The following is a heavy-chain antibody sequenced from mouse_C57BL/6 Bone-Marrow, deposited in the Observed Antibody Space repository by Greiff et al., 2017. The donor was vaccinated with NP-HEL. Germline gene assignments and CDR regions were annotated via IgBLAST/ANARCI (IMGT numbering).Heavy chain of an antibody. Sequence: EVQLQQSGPELVKPGASVKISCKASGYTFTDYYMNWVKQSHGKSLEWIGDINPNNGGTSYNQKFKGKATLTVDKSSSTAYMELRSLTSEDSAVYYCARFITTVVATGSEYWYFDVWGTGTTVTVSS. CDR3: ARFITTVVATGSEYWYFDV. CDR2: INPNNGGT. J-gene: IGHJ1*03. D-gene: IGHD1-1*01. CDR1: GYTFTDYY. V-gene: IGHV1-26*01.